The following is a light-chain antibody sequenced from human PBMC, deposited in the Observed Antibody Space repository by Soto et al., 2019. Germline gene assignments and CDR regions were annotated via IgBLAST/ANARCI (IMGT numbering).Light chain of an antibody. CDR2: TNN. Sequence: QSVLTQPPSASGTPGQRVTISCSGSSSNIGINYVYWYQQLPGTATRLLIYTNNQRPSGVPGRFSGSKSGSSDSLAISGLRSEDEADYYCAAWDSSPVVFGRATQLTVL. J-gene: IGLJ2*01. CDR3: AAWDSSPVV. CDR1: SSNIGINY. V-gene: IGLV1-47*01.